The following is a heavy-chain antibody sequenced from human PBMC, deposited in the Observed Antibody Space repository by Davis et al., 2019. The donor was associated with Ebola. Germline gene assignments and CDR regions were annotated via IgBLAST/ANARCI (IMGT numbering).Heavy chain of an antibody. CDR2: ISYDGSNE. CDR3: AKGRTNTPMVTMEFDY. J-gene: IGHJ4*02. D-gene: IGHD5-18*01. V-gene: IGHV3-30*18. Sequence: GESLKISCAASGFTFSSYWMSWVRQAPGKGLEWVAVISYDGSNEYYADSVKGRFTISRDNSKNTLFLQMNSLRVDDTAVYYCAKGRTNTPMVTMEFDYWGQGTLVTVSS. CDR1: GFTFSSYW.